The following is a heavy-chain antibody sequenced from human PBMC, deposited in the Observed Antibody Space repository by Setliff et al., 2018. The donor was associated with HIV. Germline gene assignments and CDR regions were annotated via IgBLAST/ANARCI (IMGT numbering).Heavy chain of an antibody. Sequence: PSETLSLTCAVYGASFSDHYWTWIRQPPGKGLEWIGEINYSGSTNYNPSPKSRVTVSADTSKKQFSVKLSSVTTADTAVYYCAREPDSIPYDYWGQGTLVTSPQ. J-gene: IGHJ4*02. CDR2: INYSGST. CDR1: GASFSDHY. CDR3: AREPDSIPYDY. D-gene: IGHD4-4*01. V-gene: IGHV4-34*01.